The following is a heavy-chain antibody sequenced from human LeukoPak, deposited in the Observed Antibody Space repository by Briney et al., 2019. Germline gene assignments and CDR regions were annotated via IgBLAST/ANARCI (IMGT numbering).Heavy chain of an antibody. CDR2: ISYDGGNI. Sequence: GGSLRLSCAASGFTFSSYGMHWVRQAPGTGLEWVAVISYDGGNIYYADSGKGRFTMSRDNSKSTLYLQMSSLRVEDTAVYYCAKESRGSSPEFWGQGTLVTVSS. CDR1: GFTFSSYG. J-gene: IGHJ1*01. CDR3: AKESRGSSPEF. D-gene: IGHD1-26*01. V-gene: IGHV3-30*18.